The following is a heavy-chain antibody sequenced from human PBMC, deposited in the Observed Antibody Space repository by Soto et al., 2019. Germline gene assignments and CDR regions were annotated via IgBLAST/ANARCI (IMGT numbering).Heavy chain of an antibody. J-gene: IGHJ4*02. V-gene: IGHV3-7*05. CDR2: IKEDGSEK. Sequence: EVQLVESRGGLVQPGGSLRLSCAASGFTLSSYWMSWVRQAPGKGLEWVANIKEDGSEKYYVDSVKGRFTISRDNAKKSLYLQMNSLRAEDTAVYYCARDAGIAVSYYRGQGTLVTV. CDR3: ARDAGIAVSYY. CDR1: GFTLSSYW. D-gene: IGHD6-19*01.